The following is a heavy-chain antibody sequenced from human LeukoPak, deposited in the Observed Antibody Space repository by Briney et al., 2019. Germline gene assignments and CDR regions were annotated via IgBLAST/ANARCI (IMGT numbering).Heavy chain of an antibody. Sequence: GGSLRLSCAASGIIFSNYWMHWVRQAPGKGLVWVSRINRDGSSTSYADSVKGRFTISRDNAKNTLYLQMNSLRAEDTAVYYCARDYGDVLGTFDIWGQGTMVTVSS. D-gene: IGHD4-17*01. V-gene: IGHV3-74*01. J-gene: IGHJ3*02. CDR1: GIIFSNYW. CDR2: INRDGSST. CDR3: ARDYGDVLGTFDI.